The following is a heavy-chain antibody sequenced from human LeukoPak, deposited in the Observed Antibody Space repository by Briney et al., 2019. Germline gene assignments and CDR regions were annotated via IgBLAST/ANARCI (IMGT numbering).Heavy chain of an antibody. D-gene: IGHD3-22*01. J-gene: IGHJ4*02. CDR1: GFPFSSYV. CDR3: ARGDDSSGYFYSYFDY. Sequence: GGSLTLSCAASGFPFSSYVMHWVRQAPGKGLGWVSLTSYDGSNKYYADSVKGRFNISRDNSKNTLDLQMNSLRTEDTAMYYCARGDDSSGYFYSYFDYWGQGTLVTVSS. V-gene: IGHV3-30-3*01. CDR2: TSYDGSNK.